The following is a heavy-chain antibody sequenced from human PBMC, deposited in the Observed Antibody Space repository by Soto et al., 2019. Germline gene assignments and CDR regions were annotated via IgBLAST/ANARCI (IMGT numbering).Heavy chain of an antibody. CDR3: ARDGRSSSWYFPIYYYMDV. V-gene: IGHV1-18*01. CDR2: ISAYNGNT. CDR1: GYTFTSYG. D-gene: IGHD6-13*01. Sequence: QVQLVQSGAEVKKPGASVKVSCKASGYTFTSYGISWVRQAPGQGLEWMGWISAYNGNTNYAQKLQGRVTMTTDTSTSKAYMELRSLRSDDTAVYYCARDGRSSSWYFPIYYYMDVWGKGTTVTVSS. J-gene: IGHJ6*03.